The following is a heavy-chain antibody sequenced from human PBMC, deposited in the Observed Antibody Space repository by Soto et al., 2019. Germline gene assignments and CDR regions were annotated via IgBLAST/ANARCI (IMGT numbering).Heavy chain of an antibody. CDR3: ARAGREGSEYYSYGMDV. Sequence: GASVKVSCKASGYTFTSYGISWVRQAPGQGLEWMGWISAYNGNTNYAQKLQGRVTMTTDTSTSTAYMELRSLRSDDTAVYYCARAGREGSEYYSYGMDVWGPGTTVTVSS. J-gene: IGHJ6*02. CDR1: GYTFTSYG. CDR2: ISAYNGNT. D-gene: IGHD1-1*01. V-gene: IGHV1-18*04.